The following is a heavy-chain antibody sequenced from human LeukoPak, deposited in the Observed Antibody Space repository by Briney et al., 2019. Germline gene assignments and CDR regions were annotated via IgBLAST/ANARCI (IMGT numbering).Heavy chain of an antibody. J-gene: IGHJ4*02. Sequence: SQTLSLTCTVSGGSISSGSYYWSWIRQPAGKGLEWIGRIYTSGSTNYNPSPKSRVTISVDTSKNQFSLKLSSVTAADTAVYYCARAGSGGGLDYWGQGTLVTVSS. CDR1: GGSISSGSYY. D-gene: IGHD6-19*01. CDR3: ARAGSGGGLDY. CDR2: IYTSGST. V-gene: IGHV4-61*02.